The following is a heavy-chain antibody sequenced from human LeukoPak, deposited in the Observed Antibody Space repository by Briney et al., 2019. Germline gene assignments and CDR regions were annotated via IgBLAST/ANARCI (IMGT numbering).Heavy chain of an antibody. CDR2: IYSGGST. V-gene: IGHV3-66*01. J-gene: IGHJ4*02. D-gene: IGHD3-3*01. Sequence: GGSLRLSCAASGFTVSSNYMSWVRQAPGKGLEWVSVIYSGGSTYYADSVKGRFTISRDNSKNTLYLQMNSLRAEDTAVYYCARCLVSGYPFFDYWGQGTLVTVSS. CDR3: ARCLVSGYPFFDY. CDR1: GFTVSSNY.